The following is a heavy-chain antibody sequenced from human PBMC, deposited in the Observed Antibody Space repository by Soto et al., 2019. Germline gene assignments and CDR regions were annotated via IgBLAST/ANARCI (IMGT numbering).Heavy chain of an antibody. D-gene: IGHD6-13*01. CDR1: GFTFSSYG. CDR2: ISYDGSNK. Sequence: QVQLVESGGGVVQPGRSLRLSCAASGFTFSSYGMHWVRQAPGKGLEWVAVISYDGSNKYYADSVKGRFTISRDNSKNXXYLQMNSLRAEDTAVYYCAKDRLAAAGRGYQRLDYWGQGTLVTVSS. V-gene: IGHV3-30*18. J-gene: IGHJ4*02. CDR3: AKDRLAAAGRGYQRLDY.